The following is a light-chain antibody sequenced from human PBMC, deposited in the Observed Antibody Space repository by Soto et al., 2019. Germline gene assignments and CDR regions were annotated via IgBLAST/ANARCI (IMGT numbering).Light chain of an antibody. V-gene: IGKV3-15*01. CDR3: QHYVTWPLT. CDR1: QGIGDT. Sequence: EIVMTQSPATLSVSPGEGDTLSCMSSQGIGDTLAWYQQKPGQTPRLLIYDTSIRATGVPARFSGSRSGAEFTLTISSLQSEEFAVYYCQHYVTWPLTFGGGTKVESK. J-gene: IGKJ4*01. CDR2: DTS.